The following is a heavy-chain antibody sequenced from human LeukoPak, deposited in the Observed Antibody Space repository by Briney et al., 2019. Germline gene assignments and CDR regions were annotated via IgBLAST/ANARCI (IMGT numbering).Heavy chain of an antibody. V-gene: IGHV4-34*01. D-gene: IGHD2-15*01. CDR1: GGFFSGYY. CDR2: IYHSGST. Sequence: SETPSLTCAVYGGFFSGYYWSWVPQPPREGVGGVWEIYHSGSTNYNPSLESRLTISVDTSKNQFSLKLSSVTAADTAVYYCARELGYCSGGSCYYFDYWGQGTLVTVSS. J-gene: IGHJ4*02. CDR3: ARELGYCSGGSCYYFDY.